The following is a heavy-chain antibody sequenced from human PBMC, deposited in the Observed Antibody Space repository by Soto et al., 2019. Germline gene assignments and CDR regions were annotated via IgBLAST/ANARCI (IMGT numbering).Heavy chain of an antibody. J-gene: IGHJ5*02. CDR2: IYHSGST. Sequence: LSLTCAVSGYSISSGYYWGWIRQPPGKGLEWIGSIYHSGSTYYNPSLKSRVTISVDTSKNQFSLKLSSVTAADTAVYYCARAYQLLYRPHNWFDPWGQGTLVTVSS. D-gene: IGHD2-2*02. CDR3: ARAYQLLYRPHNWFDP. V-gene: IGHV4-38-2*01. CDR1: GYSISSGYY.